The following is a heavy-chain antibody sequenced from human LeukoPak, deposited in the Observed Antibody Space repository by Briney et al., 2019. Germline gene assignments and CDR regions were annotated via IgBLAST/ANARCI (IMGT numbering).Heavy chain of an antibody. Sequence: ASVKVSCKASGYTFTIYYMHWVRQAPGQGLEWMGIINPSGGSTSYAQKFQGRVTMTRDTSTSTVYMELSSLRSEDTAVYYCARARPQGYGDYDDAFDIWGQGTMVTVSS. CDR3: ARARPQGYGDYDDAFDI. CDR2: INPSGGST. D-gene: IGHD4-17*01. J-gene: IGHJ3*02. CDR1: GYTFTIYY. V-gene: IGHV1-46*01.